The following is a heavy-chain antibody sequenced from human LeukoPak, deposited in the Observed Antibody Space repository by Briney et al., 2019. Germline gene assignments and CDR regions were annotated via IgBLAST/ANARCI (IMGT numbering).Heavy chain of an antibody. Sequence: GGSLRLSCAASGFTFSSYSMNWVRQAPGKGLEWVSHITASGTAMFYADSMKGRFTISRDNAKNSLYLQMNSLRDEDTAVYYCASSGSYRFDYWGQGTLVTVSS. D-gene: IGHD1-26*01. CDR2: ITASGTAM. CDR1: GFTFSSYS. J-gene: IGHJ4*02. CDR3: ASSGSYRFDY. V-gene: IGHV3-48*02.